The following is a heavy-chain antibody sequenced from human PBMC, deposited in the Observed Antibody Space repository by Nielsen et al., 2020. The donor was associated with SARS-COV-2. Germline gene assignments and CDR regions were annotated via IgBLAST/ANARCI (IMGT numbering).Heavy chain of an antibody. D-gene: IGHD6-13*01. V-gene: IGHV1-69*02. CDR3: AAIAAAGTGYYYYYYGMDV. CDR2: IIPILGIA. J-gene: IGHJ6*02. Sequence: WVRQAPGQGLEWMGRIIPILGIANYAQKFQGRVTITADKSTSTAYMELSSLRSEDTAVYYCAAIAAAGTGYYYYYYGMDVWGQGTTVTVSS.